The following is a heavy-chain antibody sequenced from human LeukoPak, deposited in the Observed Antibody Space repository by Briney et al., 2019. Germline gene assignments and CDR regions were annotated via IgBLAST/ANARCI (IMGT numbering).Heavy chain of an antibody. V-gene: IGHV3-20*04. CDR2: INWNGGRT. J-gene: IGHJ4*02. CDR3: ARVFLRSDDYVWGSFLGFDY. CDR1: GFTFSNYG. D-gene: IGHD3-16*01. Sequence: GGSLRLSCPASGFTFSNYGMSWVRQAPGKGLEWVSGINWNGGRTGYADSVKGRFTICRDNAKIALYLQMNSLRAEDTALYYCARVFLRSDDYVWGSFLGFDYWGQGTLVTVSS.